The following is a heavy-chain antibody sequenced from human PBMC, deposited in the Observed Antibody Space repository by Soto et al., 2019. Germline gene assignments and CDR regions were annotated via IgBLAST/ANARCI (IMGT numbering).Heavy chain of an antibody. CDR2: ISAYNGNT. J-gene: IGHJ6*02. D-gene: IGHD2-2*01. CDR1: GYTFASYG. Sequence: QVQLVQSGAEVKKPGASVKVSCKASGYTFASYGISWVRQAPGQGLEWMGWISAYNGNTNYAQKLQGRVTMTTDTFTRTAIMAXRSLRSDDTAVYYCAREGTCSSTSCPTYFSFGMDVWGQGTTVTVSS. CDR3: AREGTCSSTSCPTYFSFGMDV. V-gene: IGHV1-18*01.